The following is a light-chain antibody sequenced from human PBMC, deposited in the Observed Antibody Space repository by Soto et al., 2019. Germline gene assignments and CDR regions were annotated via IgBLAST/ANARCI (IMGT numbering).Light chain of an antibody. Sequence: DVVMTQTSLSSPVTLGQPASISCRSSQSLVHSDGGTYLNWLQQRPGQPPRLLIYKVSNRFPGVPDRFSGSGAATDFTLRISRVEAEDVGVYYCMQATQFPLTFGGGTKVEIK. CDR2: KVS. J-gene: IGKJ4*01. CDR1: QSLVHSDGGTY. V-gene: IGKV2-24*01. CDR3: MQATQFPLT.